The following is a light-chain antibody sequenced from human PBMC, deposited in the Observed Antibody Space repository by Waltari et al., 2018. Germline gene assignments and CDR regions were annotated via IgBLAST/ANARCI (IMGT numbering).Light chain of an antibody. V-gene: IGLV2-23*01. CDR1: SAVGHYHL. J-gene: IGLJ2*01. Sequence: QSALTQPASVSGSPGQSIPISCTSAVGHYHLVSWYQQRPGTAPQLKIYGATKRPSGVSDRFSGSKSVNTASLTISGLQAEDEADYYCCTFTSSGTWVFGGGTKLTVL. CDR3: CTFTSSGTWV. CDR2: GAT.